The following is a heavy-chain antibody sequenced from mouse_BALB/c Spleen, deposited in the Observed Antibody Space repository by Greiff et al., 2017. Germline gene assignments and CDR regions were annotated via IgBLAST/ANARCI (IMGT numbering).Heavy chain of an antibody. D-gene: IGHD2-1*01. CDR1: GFTFSSYT. Sequence: EVQLVESGGGLVQPGGSLKLSCAASGFTFSSYTMSWVRQTPEKRLEWVAYISNGGGSTYYPDTVKGRFTISRDNAKNTLYLQMSSLKSEDTAMYYCARQGRNYEAMDYWGQGTSVTVSS. V-gene: IGHV5-12-2*01. J-gene: IGHJ4*01. CDR3: ARQGRNYEAMDY. CDR2: ISNGGGST.